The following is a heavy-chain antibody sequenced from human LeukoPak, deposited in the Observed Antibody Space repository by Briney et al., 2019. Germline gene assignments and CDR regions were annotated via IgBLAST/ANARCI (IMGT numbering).Heavy chain of an antibody. CDR3: ARFYCSGGSCRSY. D-gene: IGHD2-15*01. Sequence: GGSLRLSCAASGFTFSSYAMSWVRQAPGKGLEWVSGISGSGGSTYYADSVKGRFTISRDNSKNTLYLQMNSLRAEDTAVYYCARFYCSGGSCRSYWGQGTLVTVSS. V-gene: IGHV3-23*01. CDR2: ISGSGGST. J-gene: IGHJ4*02. CDR1: GFTFSSYA.